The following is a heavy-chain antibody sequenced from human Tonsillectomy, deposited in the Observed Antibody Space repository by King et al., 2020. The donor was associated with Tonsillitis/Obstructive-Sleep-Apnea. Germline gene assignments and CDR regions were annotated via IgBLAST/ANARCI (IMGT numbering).Heavy chain of an antibody. V-gene: IGHV1-18*01. CDR2: ISPYNGNT. Sequence: HVQLVESGAEVKKPGASVKVSCKASGYTFTSYGISWVRQAPGQGLEWMGWISPYNGNTKNAQKLQGRVTMTTDTSTSTAYMELRSLRSDDTAVYYCARVFCGGDCDPFDYWGQGTLVTVSS. CDR1: GYTFTSYG. D-gene: IGHD2-21*01. CDR3: ARVFCGGDCDPFDY. J-gene: IGHJ4*02.